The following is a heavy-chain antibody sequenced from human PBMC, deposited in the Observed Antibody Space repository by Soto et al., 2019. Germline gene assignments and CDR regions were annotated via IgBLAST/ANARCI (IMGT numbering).Heavy chain of an antibody. V-gene: IGHV3-23*01. CDR3: AKDRIKGGGYCSGGSCYRGY. Sequence: GGSLRLSCAASGFTFSSYAMSWVRQAPGKGLEWVSAISGSGGSTYYADSVKGRFTISRDNSKNTLYLQMNSLRAEDTAVYYCAKDRIKGGGYCSGGSCYRGYWGQGTLVTVSS. CDR2: ISGSGGST. D-gene: IGHD2-15*01. J-gene: IGHJ4*02. CDR1: GFTFSSYA.